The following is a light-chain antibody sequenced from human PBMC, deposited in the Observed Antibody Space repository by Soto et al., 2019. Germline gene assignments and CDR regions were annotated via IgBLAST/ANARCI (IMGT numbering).Light chain of an antibody. J-gene: IGKJ1*01. Sequence: DIQMTQSPSSLSASVGDRVTITCRASQSISSYLNWYQQKPGKAPKLLIYDESSLQSGVPSRFSGSGSGTEFTLTISSLQPEDFATYYCQQSYSTPWTFGQGTKVEIK. CDR1: QSISSY. CDR2: DES. V-gene: IGKV1-39*01. CDR3: QQSYSTPWT.